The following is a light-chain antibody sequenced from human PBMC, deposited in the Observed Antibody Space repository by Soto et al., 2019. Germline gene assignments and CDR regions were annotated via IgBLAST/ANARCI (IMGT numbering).Light chain of an antibody. J-gene: IGKJ2*01. V-gene: IGKV3-20*01. Sequence: EIVLTQSPGTLSLSPGERATLSCRASQSVSSTYLGWYQQKPGQAPRLLIYGASSRATGIPDRFSGSGSGTDFTLTISRLEPEDFAVYYCQHFGSSSYTFGQGTKLEIK. CDR2: GAS. CDR1: QSVSSTY. CDR3: QHFGSSSYT.